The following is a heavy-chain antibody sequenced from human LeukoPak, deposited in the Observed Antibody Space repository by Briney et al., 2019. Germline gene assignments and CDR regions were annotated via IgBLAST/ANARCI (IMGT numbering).Heavy chain of an antibody. J-gene: IGHJ4*02. CDR3: ARRIAAAGAFDY. V-gene: IGHV5-51*01. D-gene: IGHD6-13*01. CDR2: IYPGDSET. CDR1: GYSFSSYW. Sequence: GGSLKIFWKGSGYSFSSYWIGWGRQMPGKGVEWMEIIYPGDSETTYSPSFQGQVTFSADKSISTAYLLWSSLKASDTAMYYCARRIAAAGAFDYWGQGTLVTVSS.